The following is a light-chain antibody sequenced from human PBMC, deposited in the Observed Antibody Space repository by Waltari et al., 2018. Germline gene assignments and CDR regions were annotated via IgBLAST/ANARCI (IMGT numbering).Light chain of an antibody. CDR2: SFS. CDR1: KSNIGADFD. CDR3: QSYDTTLSAVV. Sequence: QSVLTQPPSVSGAPGQRVTISCSGTKSNIGADFDVHWYQQVPGTAPKLLLHSFSDRASGVFDRFSGFKAGASASLVITGLQAEDEAMYYCQSYDTTLSAVVVGGGTRLTV. J-gene: IGLJ2*01. V-gene: IGLV1-40*01.